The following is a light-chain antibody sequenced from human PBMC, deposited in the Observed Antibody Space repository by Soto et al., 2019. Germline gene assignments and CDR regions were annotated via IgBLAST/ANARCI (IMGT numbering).Light chain of an antibody. Sequence: DIQMTQSPSSLSASVGDRVTIACRASQSISSYLNWFQQKPGRAPKLLIYAASALRSGVPSRFRGSGSGTEFTLTISSLQPEDFATYYCQQSYSTPYTFGPGTKLDIK. CDR2: AAS. J-gene: IGKJ2*01. V-gene: IGKV1-39*01. CDR3: QQSYSTPYT. CDR1: QSISSY.